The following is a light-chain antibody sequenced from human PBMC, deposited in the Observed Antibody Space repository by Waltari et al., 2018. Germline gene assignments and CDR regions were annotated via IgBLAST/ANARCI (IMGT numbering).Light chain of an antibody. CDR2: GAS. V-gene: IGKV3-15*01. Sequence: EIVMTQSPATLSVSPGERATLSCMASQSIGRNLAWYQQKPGQAPRLLISGASTRATGIPARFSGSGSGTEFTLTVNSMQSEDFAVYYCQQYNNWPYTFGQGTKLEIK. CDR1: QSIGRN. CDR3: QQYNNWPYT. J-gene: IGKJ2*01.